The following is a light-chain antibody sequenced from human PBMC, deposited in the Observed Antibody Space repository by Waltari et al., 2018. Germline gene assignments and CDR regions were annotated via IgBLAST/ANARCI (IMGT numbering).Light chain of an antibody. CDR3: CSYAGGTAYV. CDR2: EAT. CDR1: SSDIGTYNF. J-gene: IGLJ1*01. Sequence: SALTQPASVSGSPGQSLTISCTVTSSDIGTYNFVSWYQEYPGKAPKLIIYEATKRPSGVSDRFSASKSGNTASLTISGLQADDEADYSCCSYAGGTAYVFGTGTRVTVL. V-gene: IGLV2-23*01.